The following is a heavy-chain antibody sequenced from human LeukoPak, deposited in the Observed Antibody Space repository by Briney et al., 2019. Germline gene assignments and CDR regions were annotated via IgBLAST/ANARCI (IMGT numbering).Heavy chain of an antibody. Sequence: GGSLRLSCAASGFTFDDYAMHWVRQAPGKGLEWVSGISWNSGSIGYADSVKGRFTISRDNAKNSLYLQMNSLRAEDTALYYCAKAGDYYGSGSYWYFDYWGQGTLVTVSS. V-gene: IGHV3-9*01. D-gene: IGHD3-10*01. CDR2: ISWNSGSI. CDR3: AKAGDYYGSGSYWYFDY. CDR1: GFTFDDYA. J-gene: IGHJ4*02.